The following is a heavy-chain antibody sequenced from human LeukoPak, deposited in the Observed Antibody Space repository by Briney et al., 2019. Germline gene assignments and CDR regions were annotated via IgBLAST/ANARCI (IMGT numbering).Heavy chain of an antibody. Sequence: GASVKVSCKASGGTFSSYAISLVRQAPGQGLEWMARIIPILGIANYAQKFQGRVTITADKSTSTAYMELSSLRSEDTAVYYCARDSVRVGAAFDYWGQGTLVTVSS. V-gene: IGHV1-69*04. D-gene: IGHD1-26*01. CDR2: IIPILGIA. CDR1: GGTFSSYA. CDR3: ARDSVRVGAAFDY. J-gene: IGHJ4*02.